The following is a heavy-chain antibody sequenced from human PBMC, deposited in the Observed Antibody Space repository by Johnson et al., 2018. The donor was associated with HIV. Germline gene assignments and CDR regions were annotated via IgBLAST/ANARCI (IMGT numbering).Heavy chain of an antibody. V-gene: IGHV3-20*04. CDR3: AKQGQSSGYYYVYTFDI. J-gene: IGHJ3*02. D-gene: IGHD3-22*01. CDR1: GFTFDDYG. CDR2: INWNGGST. Sequence: VQLVESGGGVVRPGGSLRLSCAASGFTFDDYGMNWVRQAPGKGLEWVSGINWNGGSTGYTDSVNGRFTISRDNVKNSLYLQLNSLRAEDTALYYCAKQGQSSGYYYVYTFDIWGQGTMVTVSS.